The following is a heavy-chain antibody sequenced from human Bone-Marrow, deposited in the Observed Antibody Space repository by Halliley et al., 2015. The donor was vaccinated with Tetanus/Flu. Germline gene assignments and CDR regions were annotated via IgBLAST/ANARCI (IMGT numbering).Heavy chain of an antibody. CDR1: GGSIRNFY. J-gene: IGHJ3*02. V-gene: IGHV4-59*01. Sequence: TLSLTCTVSGGSIRNFYWSWIRQPPGKGLEWIGYISYRGNTNYTPSLESRVTMSVDTSKNQFSLNLRSVTTADSALYYCARETPPSDAFDIWGQGTLVTVSS. CDR3: ARETPPSDAFDI. CDR2: ISYRGNT.